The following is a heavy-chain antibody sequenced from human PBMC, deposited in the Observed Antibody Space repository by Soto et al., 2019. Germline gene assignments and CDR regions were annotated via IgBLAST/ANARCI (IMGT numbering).Heavy chain of an antibody. CDR2: ISYDGSNK. D-gene: IGHD6-19*01. J-gene: IGHJ4*02. CDR3: ARERIYSSGWDY. V-gene: IGHV3-30-3*01. CDR1: GFTFSSYA. Sequence: GGSLRLSCAASGFTFSSYAMHWVRQAPGKGLEWVAVISYDGSNKYYADSVKGRFTISRDNSKNTLYLQMNSLRAEDTAVYYCARERIYSSGWDYWAQGTLVTVSS.